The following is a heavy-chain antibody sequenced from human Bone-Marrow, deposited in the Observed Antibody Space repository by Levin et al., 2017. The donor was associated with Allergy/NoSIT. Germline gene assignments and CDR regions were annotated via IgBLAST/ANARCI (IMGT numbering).Heavy chain of an antibody. CDR3: ARVGAVEYYSDSGYHISGGWFDP. V-gene: IGHV7-4-1*01. CDR2: INTNTGNP. J-gene: IGHJ5*02. Sequence: ASVKVSCKASGYAFNNYAMNWVRQAPGQGLEWMGWINTNTGNPTYAQGFTGRFVFSLETSVSTAYLQISSLKAEDTAVYYCARVGAVEYYSDSGYHISGGWFDPWGQGTLVTVSS. CDR1: GYAFNNYA. D-gene: IGHD3-22*01.